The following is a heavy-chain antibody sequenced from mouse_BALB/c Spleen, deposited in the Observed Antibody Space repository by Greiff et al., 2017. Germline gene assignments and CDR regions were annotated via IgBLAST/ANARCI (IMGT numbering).Heavy chain of an antibody. D-gene: IGHD1-1*01. Sequence: EVKLVESGGDLVKPGGSLKLSCAASGFTFSSYGMSWVRQTPDKRLEWVATISSGGSYTYYPDSVKGRFTISRDNAKNTLYLQMSSLKSEDTAMYYCASLYYGSSYNYWGQGTTLTVSS. CDR3: ASLYYGSSYNY. J-gene: IGHJ2*01. V-gene: IGHV5-6*01. CDR2: ISSGGSYT. CDR1: GFTFSSYG.